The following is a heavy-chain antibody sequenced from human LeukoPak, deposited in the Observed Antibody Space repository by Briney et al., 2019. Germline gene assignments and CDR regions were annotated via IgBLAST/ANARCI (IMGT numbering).Heavy chain of an antibody. V-gene: IGHV1-69*01. CDR3: ARATFGVVPPRYYYYYYYMDV. D-gene: IGHD3-3*01. CDR2: IIPIFGTA. J-gene: IGHJ6*03. CDR1: GGTFSSYA. Sequence: ASVKVSCKASGGTFSSYAISWVRQAPGQGLEWMGGIIPIFGTANYAQKFQGRVTITADESTSTAYMELSSLRSEDTAVYYCARATFGVVPPRYYYYYYYMDVWGKGTTVTVSS.